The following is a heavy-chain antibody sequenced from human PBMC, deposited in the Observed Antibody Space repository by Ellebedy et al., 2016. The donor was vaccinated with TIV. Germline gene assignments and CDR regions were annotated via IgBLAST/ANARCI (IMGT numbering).Heavy chain of an antibody. Sequence: AASVKVSCKASGYTFTSYYMHWVRQAPGQGLEWMGIINPSGGSTSYAQKLQGRVTMTTDTSTSTAYMELRSLRSDDTAVYYCARKAASVGWYFDLWGRGTLVTVSS. CDR3: ARKAASVGWYFDL. J-gene: IGHJ2*01. D-gene: IGHD6-25*01. CDR1: GYTFTSYY. CDR2: INPSGGST. V-gene: IGHV1-46*01.